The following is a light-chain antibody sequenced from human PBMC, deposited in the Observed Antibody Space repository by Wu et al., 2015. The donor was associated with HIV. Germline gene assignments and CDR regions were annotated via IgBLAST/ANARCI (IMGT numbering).Light chain of an antibody. J-gene: IGKJ4*01. CDR1: QSVSTN. Sequence: EIVLTQSPGTLSLSPGERATLSCRASQSVSTNLAWYQQRPGQAPRLLIYDASNRATGIPARFSGSGSGTDFTLTISSLEPEDFAVYYCQHRSSWPLTFGGGTKVEIK. CDR3: QHRSSWPLT. V-gene: IGKV3-11*01. CDR2: DAS.